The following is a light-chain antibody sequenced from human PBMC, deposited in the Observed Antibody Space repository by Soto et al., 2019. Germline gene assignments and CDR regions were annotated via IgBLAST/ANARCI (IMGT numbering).Light chain of an antibody. CDR3: QHYGRSAYT. J-gene: IGKJ2*01. CDR1: QSVSSNY. CDR2: GAS. Sequence: EIVLTQSPGTLSLSPGERATLSCRASQSVSSNYLAWYQQKPGQAPRLLIYGASSRATGIPDRFSGSGSGTDLPLTLSRLEHDDFAVYYCQHYGRSAYTFGQGTTLEIK. V-gene: IGKV3-20*01.